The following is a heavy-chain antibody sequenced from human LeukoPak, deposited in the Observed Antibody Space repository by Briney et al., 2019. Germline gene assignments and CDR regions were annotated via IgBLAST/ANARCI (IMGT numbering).Heavy chain of an antibody. J-gene: IGHJ5*02. CDR1: GYTFTGYY. Sequence: GASVKVSCKASGYTFTGYYMHWVRQAPGQGLEWMGWINPNSGGTNYAQKFQGRVTMTRDTSISTAYMELSSLRSEDTAIYYCARDNSVEDNAWWFDPWGQGTLVTVSS. V-gene: IGHV1-2*02. CDR2: INPNSGGT. D-gene: IGHD4-23*01. CDR3: ARDNSVEDNAWWFDP.